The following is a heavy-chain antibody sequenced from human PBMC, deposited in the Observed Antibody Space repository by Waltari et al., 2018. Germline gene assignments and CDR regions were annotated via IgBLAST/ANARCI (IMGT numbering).Heavy chain of an antibody. CDR2: VYGGGKT. D-gene: IGHD5-12*01. J-gene: IGHJ4*02. CDR3: ARDRGRGLYLDS. V-gene: IGHV4-4*02. Sequence: QLQLQESGPGLVKPSGPLSLPCGVSGDSMSSTYWWSWVRQPPGKGLEWIGQVYGGGKTNYNPSFASRVTVALDTYNKQFSLTVTSATAADTAVYYCARDRGRGLYLDSWGPGLLVTVSP. CDR1: GDSMSSTYW.